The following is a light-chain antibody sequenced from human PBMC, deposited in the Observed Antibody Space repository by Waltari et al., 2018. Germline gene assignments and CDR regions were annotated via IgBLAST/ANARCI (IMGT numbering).Light chain of an antibody. CDR2: WGS. CDR3: MQALQSPRT. V-gene: IGKV2-28*01. J-gene: IGKJ3*01. Sequence: DIVMTQSPLSLPVTPGEPASISCRSSQSLLHSNGYNYLDWFLQKPGQSPQLLIYWGSNRASGVPDRFSGSGSGTDFTLKISRVEAEDVGVYYCMQALQSPRTFGPGTKVDIK. CDR1: QSLLHSNGYNY.